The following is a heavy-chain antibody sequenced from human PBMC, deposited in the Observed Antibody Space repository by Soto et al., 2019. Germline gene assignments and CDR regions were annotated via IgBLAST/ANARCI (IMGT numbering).Heavy chain of an antibody. CDR1: GVTLSSYA. Sequence: GGSLRLSCAASGVTLSSYAMHWVRQAPGNGLEWVAVISYDGSNKYYADSVKGRFTISRDNSKNTLYLQMNSLRAEDTAVYYCARMTRSEYYYVGYAFDIWGQGTMVTVSS. V-gene: IGHV3-30-3*01. J-gene: IGHJ3*02. CDR3: ARMTRSEYYYVGYAFDI. CDR2: ISYDGSNK. D-gene: IGHD3-10*02.